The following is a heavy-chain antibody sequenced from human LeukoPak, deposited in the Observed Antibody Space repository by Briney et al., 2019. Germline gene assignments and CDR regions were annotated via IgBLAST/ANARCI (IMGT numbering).Heavy chain of an antibody. CDR3: ARWTFQTKYYFDY. CDR1: GGTFNSYA. D-gene: IGHD2/OR15-2a*01. Sequence: SVKVSCKASGGTFNSYAISWVRHAPGQGLEWMGGIIPIFGTANYAQKFQGRVTITADESTSTAYMELSSLRSEDTAVYYCARWTFQTKYYFDYWGQGTLVTVSS. V-gene: IGHV1-69*13. J-gene: IGHJ4*02. CDR2: IIPIFGTA.